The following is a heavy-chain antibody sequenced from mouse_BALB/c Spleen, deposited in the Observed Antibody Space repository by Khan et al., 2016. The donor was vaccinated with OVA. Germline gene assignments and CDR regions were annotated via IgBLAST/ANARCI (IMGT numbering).Heavy chain of an antibody. D-gene: IGHD1-1*01. Sequence: EVELVESGGDLVKPGGSLRLSCAASGFTFSSYGMSWVRQTPDKRLEWVAIIISGDIYTYYPDSVKGRFTISSDHAKNTLYLQMSSLKSEDTAMYDCARQGYGGGFAYWGQGTLVTVSA. V-gene: IGHV5-6*01. CDR2: IISGDIYT. CDR3: ARQGYGGGFAY. J-gene: IGHJ3*01. CDR1: GFTFSSYG.